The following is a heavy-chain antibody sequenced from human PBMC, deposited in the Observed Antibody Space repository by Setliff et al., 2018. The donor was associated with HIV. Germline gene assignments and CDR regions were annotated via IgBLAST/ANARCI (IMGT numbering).Heavy chain of an antibody. V-gene: IGHV5-51*01. CDR3: AMPYYYGSGNSFDI. J-gene: IGHJ3*02. D-gene: IGHD3-10*01. Sequence: GESLKISCKGSGYYFTTFWIAWVRQMPGKGLEWMGFIYPGDSHTTYSPSFQGQVTISADKSISTAYLQWSSLKASDTAMYYCAMPYYYGSGNSFDIWGHGTMVTVSS. CDR1: GYYFTTFW. CDR2: IYPGDSHT.